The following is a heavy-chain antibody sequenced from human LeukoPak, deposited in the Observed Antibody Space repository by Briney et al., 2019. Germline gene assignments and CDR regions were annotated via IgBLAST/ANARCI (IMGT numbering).Heavy chain of an antibody. CDR3: ARDHRDIVVVPAAMFDY. CDR1: GYTFTSYG. V-gene: IGHV1-18*01. Sequence: GASVKVSCKASGYTFTSYGISWVRQAPGQGLEWMGWISAYNGNTNYAQKLQGRVTMTTDTSTSTAYMELRSLRSDDTAVYYCARDHRDIVVVPAAMFDYWGQGTLVTVPS. CDR2: ISAYNGNT. D-gene: IGHD2-2*01. J-gene: IGHJ4*02.